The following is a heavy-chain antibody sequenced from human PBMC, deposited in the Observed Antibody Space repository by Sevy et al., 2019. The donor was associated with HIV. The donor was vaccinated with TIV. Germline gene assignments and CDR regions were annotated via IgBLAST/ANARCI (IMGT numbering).Heavy chain of an antibody. CDR2: IYTSGST. D-gene: IGHD6-6*01. Sequence: SETLSLTCTVSGGSISSYYWSWIRQPAGKGLEWIGRIYTSGSTNYNPSLKSRVTMSVDTSKNQFSLKLSSVTAADTAVYCCATSFEYSSSSGLVNWGQGTLVTVSS. CDR1: GGSISSYY. J-gene: IGHJ4*02. CDR3: ATSFEYSSSSGLVN. V-gene: IGHV4-4*07.